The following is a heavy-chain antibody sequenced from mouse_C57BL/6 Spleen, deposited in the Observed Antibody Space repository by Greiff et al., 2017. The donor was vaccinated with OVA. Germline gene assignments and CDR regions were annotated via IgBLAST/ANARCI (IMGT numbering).Heavy chain of an antibody. CDR1: GYAFSSSW. J-gene: IGHJ2*01. V-gene: IGHV1-82*01. CDR2: IYPGDGDT. D-gene: IGHD2-5*01. CDR3: ARRDYSNFPFDY. Sequence: QVQLQQSGPELVKPGASVKISCKASGYAFSSSWMNWVKQRPGKGLEWIGRIYPGDGDTNYNGKFKGKATLTADKSSSTAYMQLSSLTSEDSAVYFCARRDYSNFPFDYWGQGTTRTVSS.